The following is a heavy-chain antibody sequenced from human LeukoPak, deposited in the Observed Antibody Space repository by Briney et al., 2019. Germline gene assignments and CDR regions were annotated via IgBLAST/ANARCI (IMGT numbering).Heavy chain of an antibody. V-gene: IGHV3-64*01. CDR2: ISSNGGST. D-gene: IGHD3-22*01. CDR3: ARDLPRDYYDSSGFPSYYYYMDV. CDR1: GFTFSSYA. J-gene: IGHJ6*03. Sequence: GGSLRLSCAASGFTFSSYAMHWVRQAPGKGLEYVTAISSNGGSTYYANSVKGRFTISRDNSKNTLYLQMGSLRAEDMAVYYCARDLPRDYYDSSGFPSYYYYMDVWGKGTTVTVSS.